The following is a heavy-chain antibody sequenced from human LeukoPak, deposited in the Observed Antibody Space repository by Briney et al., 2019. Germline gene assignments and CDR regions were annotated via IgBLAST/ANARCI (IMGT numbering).Heavy chain of an antibody. V-gene: IGHV4-34*01. CDR2: INHSGST. CDR3: AIPSEYSGSYRY. J-gene: IGHJ4*02. D-gene: IGHD1-26*01. Sequence: SETLSLTCAVYGGSFSGYYWSWIRQPPGKGLEWIGEINHSGSTNYNPSLKSRVTISVDMSKNQFSLKLSSVTAADTAVYYCAIPSEYSGSYRYWGQGTLVTVSS. CDR1: GGSFSGYY.